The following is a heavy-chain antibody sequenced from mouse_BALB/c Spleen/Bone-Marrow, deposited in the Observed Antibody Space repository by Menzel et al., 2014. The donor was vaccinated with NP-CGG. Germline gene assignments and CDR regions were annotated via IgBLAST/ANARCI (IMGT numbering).Heavy chain of an antibody. J-gene: IGHJ1*01. CDR2: IDPANGNT. CDR3: ATMITDWYFDV. V-gene: IGHV14-3*02. D-gene: IGHD2-4*01. Sequence: VQLQQSGAELVKPGASVKLSCTASGCNIKDTYMHWVKQRPEQGLEWIARIDPANGNTKYDPKFQGKATITADTSSNSAYLQLSSLTSEDTAVYYCATMITDWYFDVWSAGATVTVPS. CDR1: GCNIKDTY.